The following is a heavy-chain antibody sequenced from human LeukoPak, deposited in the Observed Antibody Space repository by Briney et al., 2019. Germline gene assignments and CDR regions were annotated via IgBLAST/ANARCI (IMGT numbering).Heavy chain of an antibody. J-gene: IGHJ4*02. Sequence: SETLSLTCTVSGYSISSGYYWGWIRPPPGKGLEWIGSIYHSGSTYYNPSLKSRVTISVDTSKNQFSLKLSSVTAADTAVYYCAWYSSSFPFDYWGQGTLVTVSS. CDR1: GYSISSGYY. V-gene: IGHV4-38-2*02. CDR2: IYHSGST. CDR3: AWYSSSFPFDY. D-gene: IGHD6-13*01.